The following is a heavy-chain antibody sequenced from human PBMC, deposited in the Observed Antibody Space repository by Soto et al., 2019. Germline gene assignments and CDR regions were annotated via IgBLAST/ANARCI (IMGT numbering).Heavy chain of an antibody. V-gene: IGHV3-30*18. Sequence: QVQLGESGGGVVQPGRSLRLSCAASGFTFSSYGMHWVRQAPGKGLEWVAVISYDGINKDYVDSVKGRITISRDNSKNTLYLQMNSLRAEDTAVYYCAKGYYGDYTNPRNWFDPWGQGTLVTVSS. CDR3: AKGYYGDYTNPRNWFDP. D-gene: IGHD4-17*01. CDR2: ISYDGINK. J-gene: IGHJ5*02. CDR1: GFTFSSYG.